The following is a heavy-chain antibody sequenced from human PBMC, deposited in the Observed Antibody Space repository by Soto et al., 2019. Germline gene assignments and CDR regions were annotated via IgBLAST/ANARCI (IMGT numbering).Heavy chain of an antibody. CDR1: GYTFTGYY. Sequence: ASVKVSCKASGYTFTGYYMHWVRQAPGQGLEWMGWINPNSGGTNYAQKFQGWVTMTRDTSISTAYMELSRLRSDDTAVYYCARDQIAAAGTRDYYYYYGMDVWGQGTTVTVSS. D-gene: IGHD6-13*01. CDR2: INPNSGGT. V-gene: IGHV1-2*04. J-gene: IGHJ6*02. CDR3: ARDQIAAAGTRDYYYYYGMDV.